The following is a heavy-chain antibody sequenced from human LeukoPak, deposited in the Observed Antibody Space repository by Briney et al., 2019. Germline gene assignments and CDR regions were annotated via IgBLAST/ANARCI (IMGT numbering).Heavy chain of an antibody. J-gene: IGHJ5*02. CDR2: IYHTGSS. CDR3: TRGGTTVAGTFWFDP. Sequence: SETLSLTCTVSGGSISSSNWWSWVRQPPGKGLEWIGEIYHTGSSNYNPSLKSRVTISVDKSKSQFSLKLSSVTAADTAVYYCTRGGTTVAGTFWFDPWGQGTLVTVSS. V-gene: IGHV4-4*02. D-gene: IGHD6-19*01. CDR1: GGSISSSNW.